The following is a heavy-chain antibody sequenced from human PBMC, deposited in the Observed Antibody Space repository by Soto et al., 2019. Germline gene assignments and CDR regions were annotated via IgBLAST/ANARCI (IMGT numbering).Heavy chain of an antibody. V-gene: IGHV4-30-4*01. CDR2: IYNSGST. CDR1: GGSISNAFYY. D-gene: IGHD1-26*01. Sequence: QVQLQESGPGLVEPSQTLSLTCTVSGGSISNAFYYWSCIRQPPGKGLEWIGHIYNSGSTYSNPSLKSRVTISIDPSKIQFSLKLNSVTAADTAVYYCARGPSGDKVDYWGQGNLVTVAS. J-gene: IGHJ4*02. CDR3: ARGPSGDKVDY.